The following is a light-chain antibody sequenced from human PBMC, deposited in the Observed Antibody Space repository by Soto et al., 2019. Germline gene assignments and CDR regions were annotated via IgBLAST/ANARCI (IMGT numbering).Light chain of an antibody. V-gene: IGKV2D-29*01. CDR3: MQRIQFPLT. CDR1: QNLLHRDGRTY. J-gene: IGKJ4*01. Sequence: DIVLTQTPLSLSVTPGQPASISCKSSQNLLHRDGRTYLYWYLKKAGQPPKLLISEVSNRFTGVPDRFSGSGSGTDFTLKISRVEAEDVGVYYCMQRIQFPLTFGGGTKVEIK. CDR2: EVS.